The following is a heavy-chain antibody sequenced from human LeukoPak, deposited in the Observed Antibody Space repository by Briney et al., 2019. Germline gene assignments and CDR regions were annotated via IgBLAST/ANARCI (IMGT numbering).Heavy chain of an antibody. CDR3: ARSGSGYSVDY. D-gene: IGHD3-22*01. V-gene: IGHV4-30-2*01. J-gene: IGHJ4*02. Sequence: PSETLSLTCAVSGGSISSGGYSWSWLRQPPGKGLEWIGYIYHSGSTYYNPSLKSRVTISVDRSKNQFSLKLSSVTAADTAVYYCARSGSGYSVDYWGQGTLVTVSS. CDR2: IYHSGST. CDR1: GGSISSGGYS.